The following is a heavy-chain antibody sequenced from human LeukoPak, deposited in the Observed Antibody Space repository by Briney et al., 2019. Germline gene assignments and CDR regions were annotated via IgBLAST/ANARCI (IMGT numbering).Heavy chain of an antibody. CDR2: IYYTGST. Sequence: SETLSLTCTVSGVSISSSSYFWVWIRQPPGKGLEWIGSIYYTGSTYYSPSLQSRLTIPVDTSKNHFSLKLSSVTAADTAVYYCARLDFPHYFDCWGQGTLVTVSS. V-gene: IGHV4-39*02. CDR3: ARLDFPHYFDC. J-gene: IGHJ4*02. D-gene: IGHD2/OR15-2a*01. CDR1: GVSISSSSYF.